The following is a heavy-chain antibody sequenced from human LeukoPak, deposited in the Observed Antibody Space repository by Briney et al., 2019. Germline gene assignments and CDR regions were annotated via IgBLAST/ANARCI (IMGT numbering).Heavy chain of an antibody. CDR1: GGSISTTNYY. D-gene: IGHD6-19*01. J-gene: IGHJ4*02. V-gene: IGHV4-39*01. CDR3: ARFSSGWYSGDY. Sequence: SETLSLTCTVSGGSISTTNYYWGWIRQPPGRDLEWIGSIYSSGNTYYNPSLESRVTISVDTSKNQLSLKLTSATAADTSVYYCARFSSGWYSGDYWGQGTLVTVSS. CDR2: IYSSGNT.